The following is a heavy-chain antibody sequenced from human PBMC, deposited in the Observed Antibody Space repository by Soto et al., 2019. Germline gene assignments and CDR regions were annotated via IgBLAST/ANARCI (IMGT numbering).Heavy chain of an antibody. J-gene: IGHJ4*02. CDR2: IIPILGIA. CDR1: GGTFSSYT. D-gene: IGHD5-18*01. Sequence: QVQLVQSGAEVKKPGSSVKVSCKASGGTFSSYTISWVRQAPGQGLEWMGRIIPILGIANYAQKFQGRVMITADKSTSTAYMELSSLRSEDTAVYYCASTRRDGYSGEFDYWGQGTLVTVSS. V-gene: IGHV1-69*02. CDR3: ASTRRDGYSGEFDY.